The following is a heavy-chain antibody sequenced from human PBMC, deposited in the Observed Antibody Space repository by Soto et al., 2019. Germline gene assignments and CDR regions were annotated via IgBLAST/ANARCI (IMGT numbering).Heavy chain of an antibody. J-gene: IGHJ3*02. D-gene: IGHD2-15*01. CDR3: ARGGQYCSGGSCYSFDAFDI. Sequence: QVQLVQSGAEVKKPGASVKVSYKASGYTFTSYDINWVRQATGQGLEWMGWMNPNSGNTGYAQKFQGRVTMTRNTSISTAYMELSSLRSEDTAVYYCARGGQYCSGGSCYSFDAFDIWGQGTMVTVSS. V-gene: IGHV1-8*01. CDR2: MNPNSGNT. CDR1: GYTFTSYD.